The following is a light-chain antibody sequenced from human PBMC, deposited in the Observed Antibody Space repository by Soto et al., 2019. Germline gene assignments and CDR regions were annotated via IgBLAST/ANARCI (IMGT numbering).Light chain of an antibody. Sequence: DIQMTQSPSTLSASVGDRVTITCRASHSISSWLAWYQQKPGKAPNLLIYDASTLEGGVPSRFSGSGSGTEFTLTISNLQPDDFATYYCQQYENYWTFGQGTKVDSK. V-gene: IGKV1-5*01. CDR3: QQYENYWT. J-gene: IGKJ1*01. CDR1: HSISSW. CDR2: DAS.